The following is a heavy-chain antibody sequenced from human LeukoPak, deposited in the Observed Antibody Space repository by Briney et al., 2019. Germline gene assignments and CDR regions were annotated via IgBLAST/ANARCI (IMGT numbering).Heavy chain of an antibody. J-gene: IGHJ3*02. Sequence: PSETLPLTCTAPGGSISSSSYNWCWIRQPPGKGLEWTGSTYYSGSTYYNPSLQSRVTISGDKSKNQFYLQLSTVTAADTAVYYCARVRVTLDAFDIWGQGRMVTVS. V-gene: IGHV4-39*07. CDR1: GGSISSSSYN. CDR2: TYYSGST. D-gene: IGHD4-23*01. CDR3: ARVRVTLDAFDI.